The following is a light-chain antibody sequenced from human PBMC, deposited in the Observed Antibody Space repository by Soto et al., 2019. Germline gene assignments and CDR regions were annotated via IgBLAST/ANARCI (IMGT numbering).Light chain of an antibody. Sequence: QLTQSPSSLSASIGDRVTITCRASQDISGYLAWYQQQPGIAPKLLIYAASTLHSGVPTRFSGSGSGTEFILTIGRLQPEDFATYYCQHLAGTFGQGTKLA. CDR1: QDISGY. CDR2: AAS. V-gene: IGKV1-9*01. J-gene: IGKJ2*01. CDR3: QHLAGT.